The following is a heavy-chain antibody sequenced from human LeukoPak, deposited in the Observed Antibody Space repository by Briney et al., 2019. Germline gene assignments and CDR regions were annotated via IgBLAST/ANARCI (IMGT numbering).Heavy chain of an antibody. V-gene: IGHV1-69*04. CDR1: GGTFSSYA. CDR2: IIPILGIA. CDR3: AKLGLGANLDY. Sequence: SVKVSCTASGGTFSSYAISWVRQAPGQGLEWMARIIPILGIANYAQKFQGRVTITTDKSTSTAYMELSSLRSEDTAVYYCAKLGLGANLDYWGQGTLVTVSS. D-gene: IGHD1-26*01. J-gene: IGHJ4*02.